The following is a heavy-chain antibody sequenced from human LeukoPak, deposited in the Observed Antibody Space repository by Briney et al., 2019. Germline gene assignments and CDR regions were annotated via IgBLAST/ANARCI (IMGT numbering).Heavy chain of an antibody. CDR3: ARDQVPHIVVVTATLDY. D-gene: IGHD2-21*02. J-gene: IGHJ4*02. CDR1: GYTFTSYG. Sequence: ASVKVSCKVSGYTFTSYGISWVRQAPGQGLEWMGWISAYNGNTNYAQKLQGRVTMTTDTSTSTAYMELRSLRSDDTAVYYCARDQVPHIVVVTATLDYWGQGTLVTVSS. CDR2: ISAYNGNT. V-gene: IGHV1-18*01.